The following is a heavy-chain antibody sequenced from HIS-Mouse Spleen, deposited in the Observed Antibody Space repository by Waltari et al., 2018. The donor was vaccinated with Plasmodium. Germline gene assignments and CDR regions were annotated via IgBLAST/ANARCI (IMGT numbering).Heavy chain of an antibody. D-gene: IGHD6-6*01. Sequence: EVQLVESGGGLIQPGGSLRLSCAASGSTVISSYMSWLGQAPGKGLEWVSVIYSGGSTYYADSVKGRFTISRDNSKNTLYLQMNSLRAEDTAVYYCARGMKSSSSAFDIWGQGTMVTVSS. CDR2: IYSGGST. CDR3: ARGMKSSSSAFDI. V-gene: IGHV3-53*01. J-gene: IGHJ3*02. CDR1: GSTVISSY.